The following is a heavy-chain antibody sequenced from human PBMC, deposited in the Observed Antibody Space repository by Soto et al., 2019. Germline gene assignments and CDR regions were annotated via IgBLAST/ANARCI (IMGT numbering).Heavy chain of an antibody. CDR2: IIPIFGTA. J-gene: IGHJ5*02. CDR3: ARGGDFWRGYIRFDP. CDR1: GGTFSSYA. Sequence: QVQLVQSGAEVKKPGSSVKVSCKASGGTFSSYAISWVRQAPGQGLEWMGGIIPIFGTANYAQKFQGRVTIIADESPSTAYMELSSLRSEDRAVYYGARGGDFWRGYIRFDPWGQGALVTVSS. V-gene: IGHV1-69*01. D-gene: IGHD3-3*01.